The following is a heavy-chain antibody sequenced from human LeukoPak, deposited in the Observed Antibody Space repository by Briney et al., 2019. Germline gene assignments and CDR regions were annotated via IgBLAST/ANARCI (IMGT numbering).Heavy chain of an antibody. V-gene: IGHV4-59*12. CDR2: LSYSGKS. CDR3: VRVGRSLHWNPDF. D-gene: IGHD1-1*01. CDR1: GGSMSDYY. J-gene: IGHJ4*02. Sequence: SETLSLTCTVSGGSMSDYYWGCIRQPPGKGLEWIGYLSYSGKSNSNPSLKSRVTMSVDMSKNQFSLKLASVTAADTAVYYCVRVGRSLHWNPDFWGLGTLVTVSS.